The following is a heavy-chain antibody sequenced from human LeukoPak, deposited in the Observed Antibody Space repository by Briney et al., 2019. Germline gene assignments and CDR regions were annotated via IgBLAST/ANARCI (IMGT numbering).Heavy chain of an antibody. D-gene: IGHD6-13*01. CDR1: GGSISSSSYY. CDR3: ARQPRSQHLARWFDP. J-gene: IGHJ5*02. Sequence: SETLSLTCTVSGGSISSSSYYWGWIRQPPGKGLEWIGSIYYSGSTYYNPSLKSRVTISVDTSKNQFSLKLSSVTAADTAVYYCARQPRSQHLARWFDPWGQGTLVTVSS. V-gene: IGHV4-39*01. CDR2: IYYSGST.